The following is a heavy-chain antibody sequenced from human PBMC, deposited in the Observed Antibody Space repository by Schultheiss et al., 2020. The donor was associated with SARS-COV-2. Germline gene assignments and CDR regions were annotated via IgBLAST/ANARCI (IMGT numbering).Heavy chain of an antibody. V-gene: IGHV3-7*03. D-gene: IGHD1-7*01. CDR1: GFTFSSYS. J-gene: IGHJ6*02. CDR2: IKQDGSEK. CDR3: AREVKLELPPSYYYYGMDV. Sequence: GGSLRLSCAASGFTFSSYSMNWVRQAPGKGLEWVANIKQDGSEKYYVDSVKGRFTISRDNAKNSLYLQMNSLRAEDTAVYYCAREVKLELPPSYYYYGMDVWGQGTTVTVSS.